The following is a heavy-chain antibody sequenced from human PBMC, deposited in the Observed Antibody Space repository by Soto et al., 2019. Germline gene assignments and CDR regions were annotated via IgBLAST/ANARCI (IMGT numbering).Heavy chain of an antibody. V-gene: IGHV1-69*13. CDR2: IIPIFGTT. J-gene: IGHJ6*02. Sequence: ASVKVSCKASGGTFSSYTMSWVRQAPGQGLEWMGGIIPIFGTTTYAHKFQGRVTITADESTSTVYMELSSLRGEDTAVYYCARGALTTLAYYYGMDVWGQGTTVTVSS. CDR3: ARGALTTLAYYYGMDV. D-gene: IGHD4-4*01. CDR1: GGTFSSYT.